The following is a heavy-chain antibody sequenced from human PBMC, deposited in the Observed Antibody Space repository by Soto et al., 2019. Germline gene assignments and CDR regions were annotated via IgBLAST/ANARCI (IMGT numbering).Heavy chain of an antibody. CDR1: GGTFSSYT. V-gene: IGHV1-69*02. J-gene: IGHJ4*02. CDR2: IIPILGIA. D-gene: IGHD5-12*01. Sequence: SVKVSCKASGGTFSSYTISWVRQAPGQGLEWMGRIIPILGIANYAQKFQGRVTITADKSTSTAYMELSSLGSEDTAVYYCARVGTPGYSGYDFYYWGQGTLVTSPQ. CDR3: ARVGTPGYSGYDFYY.